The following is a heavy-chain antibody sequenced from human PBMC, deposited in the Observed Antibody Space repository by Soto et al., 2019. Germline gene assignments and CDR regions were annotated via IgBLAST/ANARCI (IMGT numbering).Heavy chain of an antibody. D-gene: IGHD2-21*01. CDR2: IIPIFGTA. Sequence: SVKVSCKASGGTFSSYAISWVRQAPGQGLEWMGGIIPIFGTANYAQKFQGRVTITADKSTSTAYMELSSLRSEDTAVYYCARDVIGRYNWFDPWGQGTLVTVSS. CDR1: GGTFSSYA. V-gene: IGHV1-69*06. CDR3: ARDVIGRYNWFDP. J-gene: IGHJ5*02.